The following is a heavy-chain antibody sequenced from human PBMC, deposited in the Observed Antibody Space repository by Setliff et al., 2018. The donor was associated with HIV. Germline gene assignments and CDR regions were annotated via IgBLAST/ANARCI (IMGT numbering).Heavy chain of an antibody. D-gene: IGHD2-15*01. CDR1: SGSFTGYY. CDR3: ARGGYCNSDNCDRGRNFDY. Sequence: SETLSLTCAVYSGSFTGYYWTWIRQPPGKGLEWIGEINRFGITIYNPSLKSRLTLSVDTSKNQFSLNVNSVTAADTAVYYCARGGYCNSDNCDRGRNFDYWSQGMLVTVSS. CDR2: INRFGIT. V-gene: IGHV4-34*01. J-gene: IGHJ4*02.